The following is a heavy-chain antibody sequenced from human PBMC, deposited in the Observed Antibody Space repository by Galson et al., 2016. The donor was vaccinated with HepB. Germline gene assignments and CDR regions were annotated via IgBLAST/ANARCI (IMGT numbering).Heavy chain of an antibody. CDR1: GFFFSDYY. Sequence: LRLSCAASGFFFSDYYMTWIRQAPGKGLEWIGYIYHTGNTYYNPSLKSRVTISVDTSKNQFSLKLSSVTAADTAVYYYARIFDHIWGSYRWFDYWGQGTLVTVSS. CDR3: ARIFDHIWGSYRWFDY. CDR2: IYHTGNT. V-gene: IGHV4-31*02. J-gene: IGHJ4*02. D-gene: IGHD3-16*02.